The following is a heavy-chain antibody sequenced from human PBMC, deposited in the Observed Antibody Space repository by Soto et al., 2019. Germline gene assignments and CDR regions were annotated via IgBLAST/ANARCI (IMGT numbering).Heavy chain of an antibody. V-gene: IGHV4-4*02. CDR1: GGSISISNW. CDR3: ARAGDHLDYYDSSGINWFDP. J-gene: IGHJ5*02. CDR2: IYHSGST. Sequence: SETLSLTCAVSGGSISISNWCSCVGQPPGKGLEWIGEIYHSGSTSYNPSLKSRVTISVDKSKNQFSLKLSSVTAADTAVYYCARAGDHLDYYDSSGINWFDPWGQGTLVTVSS. D-gene: IGHD3-22*01.